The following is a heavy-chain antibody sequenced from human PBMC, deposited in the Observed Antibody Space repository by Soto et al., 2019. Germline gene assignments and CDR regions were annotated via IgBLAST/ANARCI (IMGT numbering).Heavy chain of an antibody. CDR3: GYARIGRFVGSCHA. D-gene: IGHD3-3*02. V-gene: IGHV2-5*02. CDR1: GFSLSDHAVG. J-gene: IGHJ5*02. CDR2: VYWDGDK. Sequence: QITLKESGPTLVKPTQTLTLTFTFSGFSLSDHAVGVGWIRQSTGKALEWLALVYWDGDKRYRPSLQSRLTVTKATSEDLVVLRMTNVDPVNTGTYNCGYARIGRFVGSCHAWGQGTLVTVSA.